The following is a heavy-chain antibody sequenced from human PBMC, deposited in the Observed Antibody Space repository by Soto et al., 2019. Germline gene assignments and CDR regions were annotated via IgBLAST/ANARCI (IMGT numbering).Heavy chain of an antibody. J-gene: IGHJ6*02. D-gene: IGHD6-6*01. Sequence: SETLSLTCTVSGGSISSSSYYWGWIRQPPGKGLEWIGSIYYSGSTYYNPSLKSRVTISVDTSKNQFSLKLSSVTAADTAVYYCARLGIAARRLVGYYYYGMDVWGQGTTVTVSS. V-gene: IGHV4-39*01. CDR1: GGSISSSSYY. CDR3: ARLGIAARRLVGYYYYGMDV. CDR2: IYYSGST.